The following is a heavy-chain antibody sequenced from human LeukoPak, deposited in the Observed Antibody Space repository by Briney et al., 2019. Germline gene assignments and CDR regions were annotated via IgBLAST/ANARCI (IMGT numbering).Heavy chain of an antibody. CDR3: ARWHLGGSYYQFDY. CDR2: IIPILGIA. Sequence: SVKVSCKASGGTFSSYAISWVRQAPGQGLEWMGRIIPILGIANYAQKFQGRVTITADESTSTAYMELSSLRSEDTAVYYCARWHLGGSYYQFDYWGQGTLVTVSS. D-gene: IGHD1-26*01. V-gene: IGHV1-69*04. J-gene: IGHJ4*02. CDR1: GGTFSSYA.